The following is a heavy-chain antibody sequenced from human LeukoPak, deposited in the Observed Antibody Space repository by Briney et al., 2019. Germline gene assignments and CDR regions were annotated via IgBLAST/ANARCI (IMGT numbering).Heavy chain of an antibody. Sequence: ASVKVSCKASGYTFTSYYMHWVRQAPGQGLEWMGIINPSGGSTSYAQKFQGRVTMTRDTSTSTVYMELSSLRSEDTAVYYCARACGGDCPGHAFDIWGQGTMVTVSS. CDR1: GYTFTSYY. J-gene: IGHJ3*02. CDR3: ARACGGDCPGHAFDI. D-gene: IGHD2-21*02. V-gene: IGHV1-46*01. CDR2: INPSGGST.